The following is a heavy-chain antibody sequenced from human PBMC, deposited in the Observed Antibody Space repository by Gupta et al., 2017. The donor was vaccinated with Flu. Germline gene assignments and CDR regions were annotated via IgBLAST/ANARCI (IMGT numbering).Heavy chain of an antibody. D-gene: IGHD7-27*01. J-gene: IGHJ6*02. CDR1: FTFIDYY. Sequence: FTFIDYYRSWVRQAPGKGLEWIAYITDSGSSIYYADSVKGRFTISRDNAKNSLFLQMNSLRDEDTAVYSCARWAWGYGMDVWGQGTTVTVSS. CDR3: ARWAWGYGMDV. CDR2: ITDSGSSI. V-gene: IGHV3-11*01.